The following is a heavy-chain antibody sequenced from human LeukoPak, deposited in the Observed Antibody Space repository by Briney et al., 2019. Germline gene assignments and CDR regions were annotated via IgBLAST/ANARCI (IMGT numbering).Heavy chain of an antibody. Sequence: GGSLRLSCAASGFSFSSYNMNWVRQAPGKGLEWVSSITSSSAYTFYADSVKGRFTISRDNARNSLYLQMNSLRAEDTAVYYCARDPYSGTYGDTYYYYMDIWGKGTTVTISS. CDR1: GFSFSSYN. CDR3: ARDPYSGTYGDTYYYYMDI. D-gene: IGHD1-26*01. CDR2: ITSSSAYT. J-gene: IGHJ6*03. V-gene: IGHV3-21*01.